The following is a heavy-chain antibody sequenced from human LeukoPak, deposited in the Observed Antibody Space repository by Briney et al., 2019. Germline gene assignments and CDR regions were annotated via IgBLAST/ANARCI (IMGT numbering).Heavy chain of an antibody. J-gene: IGHJ3*02. V-gene: IGHV4-61*02. D-gene: IGHD1-26*01. CDR1: GGSISSGSYY. CDR3: ARANGSHRDAFDI. Sequence: SETLSPTCTVSGGSISSGSYYWSWIRQPAGKGLEWIGRIYTSGSTNYNPSLKSRVTISVDTSKNQFSLTLSSVTAADTAVYYCARANGSHRDAFDIWGQGTMVTVSS. CDR2: IYTSGST.